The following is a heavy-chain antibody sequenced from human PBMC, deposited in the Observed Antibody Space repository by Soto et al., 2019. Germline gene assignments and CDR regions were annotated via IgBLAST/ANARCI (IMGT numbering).Heavy chain of an antibody. Sequence: PPVTLSLTCAIYGGSFSRYYWSWIRQPPGKGLEWIGEINHSGSTNYNPSLKSRVTISVDTSKNQFSLKLSSVTAADTAVYYCASIYEVNDWFDPWGQGTQVT. CDR3: ASIYEVNDWFDP. D-gene: IGHD5-12*01. J-gene: IGHJ5*02. V-gene: IGHV4-34*01. CDR1: GGSFSRYY. CDR2: INHSGST.